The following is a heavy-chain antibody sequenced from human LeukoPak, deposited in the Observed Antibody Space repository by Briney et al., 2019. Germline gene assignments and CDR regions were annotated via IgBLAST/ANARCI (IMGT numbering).Heavy chain of an antibody. CDR1: GFTFSSYG. Sequence: PGGSLRLSCAASGFTFSSYGMHWVRQAPGKGLEWVAFIQYDVSNEYYADSVKGRFTISGDNSKNTLYLQMNSLRAEDTAVYYCAKDQRDCSSTSCYTYYYYFYMDVWGKGTTVTISS. D-gene: IGHD2-2*02. CDR2: IQYDVSNE. J-gene: IGHJ6*03. V-gene: IGHV3-30*02. CDR3: AKDQRDCSSTSCYTYYYYFYMDV.